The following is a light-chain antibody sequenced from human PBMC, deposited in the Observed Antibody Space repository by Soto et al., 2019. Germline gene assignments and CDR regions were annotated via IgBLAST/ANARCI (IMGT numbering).Light chain of an antibody. J-gene: IGKJ2*01. CDR1: QSVSSSY. V-gene: IGKV3-20*01. CDR3: HQYGSSPLYT. CDR2: GAS. Sequence: EIVLTQSPGTLSLSPGERATLSCRASQSVSSSYLAWYQQKPGQAPRLLIYGASSRATGIPDRCSGSGSGTDFTLTISRLEPEEFAVYYCHQYGSSPLYTFGQGTKLEIK.